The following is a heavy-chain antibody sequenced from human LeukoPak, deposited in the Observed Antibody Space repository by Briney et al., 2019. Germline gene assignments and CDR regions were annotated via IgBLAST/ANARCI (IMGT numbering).Heavy chain of an antibody. Sequence: GGPLRLSCAASGFIFSSYAMGWLRQAPGKGLEGVSSIGGSGGGTYYADSVKGRFTISRDNAKNSLYLQMNSLRAEDTALYYCAKDRHREFISVVFDYWGQGTLVSVSS. CDR1: GFIFSSYA. CDR2: IGGSGGGT. V-gene: IGHV3-23*01. J-gene: IGHJ4*02. CDR3: AKDRHREFISVVFDY. D-gene: IGHD3-10*01.